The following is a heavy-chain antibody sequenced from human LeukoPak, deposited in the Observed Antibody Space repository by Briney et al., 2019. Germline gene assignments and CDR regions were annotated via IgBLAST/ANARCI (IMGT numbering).Heavy chain of an antibody. CDR1: VYTFTRSD. CDR2: MNPNSGNT. V-gene: IGHV1-8*01. CDR3: ARGNTPLYDSSGYYDY. Sequence: GASAKVSCKPSVYTFTRSDTNWVQQATGQGLEWMGWMNPNSGNTGYAQKFQGRVTMTRNTSISTAYMELSSLRSEDTAVYYCARGNTPLYDSSGYYDYWGQGTLVTVSS. J-gene: IGHJ4*02. D-gene: IGHD3-22*01.